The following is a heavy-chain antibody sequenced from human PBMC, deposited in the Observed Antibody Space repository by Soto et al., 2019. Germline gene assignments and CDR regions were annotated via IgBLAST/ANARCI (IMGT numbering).Heavy chain of an antibody. D-gene: IGHD6-19*01. V-gene: IGHV4-61*01. CDR3: ARDLRRVAGTARNYYFDH. J-gene: IGHJ4*02. CDR1: GGSVSSDSYY. Sequence: PSETLSLTCTVSGGSVSSDSYYWSWIRQPPGKGLEWIGYIYYSGSTNYNPSLKSRVTISVHTSKNQFSLKLSSVTAADTAVYYCARDLRRVAGTARNYYFDHWGLGTLVTVSS. CDR2: IYYSGST.